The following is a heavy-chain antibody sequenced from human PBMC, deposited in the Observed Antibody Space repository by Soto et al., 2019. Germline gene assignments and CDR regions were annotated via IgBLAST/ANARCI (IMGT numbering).Heavy chain of an antibody. CDR2: ISYDGSNK. V-gene: IGHV3-30-3*01. CDR1: GFTFSSYA. CDR3: ARSRIAAAGPFDY. J-gene: IGHJ4*02. Sequence: GGSLRLSCAASGFTFSSYAMHWVRQAPGKGLEWVAVISYDGSNKYYADSVKGRFTISRDNSKNTLYLQMNSLRAEDTAVYYCARSRIAAAGPFDYWGQGTLVTVSS. D-gene: IGHD6-13*01.